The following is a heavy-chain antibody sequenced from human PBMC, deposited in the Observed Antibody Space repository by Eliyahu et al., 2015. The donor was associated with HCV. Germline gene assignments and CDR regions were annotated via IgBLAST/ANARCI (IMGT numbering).Heavy chain of an antibody. Sequence: EVQLVESGGGLVQPGGSLRLSCAASGFIFSSYGMHWVRQAPGKGLEYVSAINSNGGSTYYANSVKGRFTISRDNSKNTLYLQMGSLRAEDMAVYYCARDGNGGGYFDYWGQGTLVTVSA. V-gene: IGHV3-64*01. CDR3: ARDGNGGGYFDY. CDR1: GFIFSSYG. J-gene: IGHJ4*02. CDR2: INSNGGST. D-gene: IGHD1-1*01.